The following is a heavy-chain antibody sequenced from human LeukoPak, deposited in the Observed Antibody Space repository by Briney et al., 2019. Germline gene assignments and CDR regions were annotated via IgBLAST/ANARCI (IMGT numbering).Heavy chain of an antibody. J-gene: IGHJ5*02. CDR2: LRSSGSTI. Sequence: GTPRHSCAASGFTFSSYQMNSVRPDPGKGLEWVSYLRSSGSTIHYAESVKGRFTISRDNAKNSLSLQMTSLRAEDTAVYYCAREKVNWFDPWGQGTLVTVSS. CDR3: AREKVNWFDP. CDR1: GFTFSSYQ. V-gene: IGHV3-48*03.